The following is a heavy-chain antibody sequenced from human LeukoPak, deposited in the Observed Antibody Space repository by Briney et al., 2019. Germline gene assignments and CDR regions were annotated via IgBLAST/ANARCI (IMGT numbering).Heavy chain of an antibody. D-gene: IGHD3/OR15-3a*01. J-gene: IGHJ3*02. CDR1: GYTFTGYY. V-gene: IGHV1-2*02. Sequence: ASVKVSCKGSGYTFTGYYMHWGRQAPGQGLERMGWINPNSGGTNYAQKFQGRVTMTRDTSISTAYMEPSRLRSDDTAVYYCARPNGLDALDIWGQGTMVTVSS. CDR3: ARPNGLDALDI. CDR2: INPNSGGT.